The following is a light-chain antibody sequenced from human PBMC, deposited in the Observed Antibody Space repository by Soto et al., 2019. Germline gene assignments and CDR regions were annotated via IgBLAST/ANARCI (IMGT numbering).Light chain of an antibody. J-gene: IGKJ1*01. Sequence: EVVMTQSPSTLSVSPGERVTLSCRASQSVRSNLAWYQQKPGQSPRLLIYGASTRATGIPARFSGSGSGTEFTLTISSLQPDDFETYYCQHYNSYSEAFGQGTKVDIK. CDR2: GAS. CDR1: QSVRSN. V-gene: IGKV3-15*01. CDR3: QHYNSYSEA.